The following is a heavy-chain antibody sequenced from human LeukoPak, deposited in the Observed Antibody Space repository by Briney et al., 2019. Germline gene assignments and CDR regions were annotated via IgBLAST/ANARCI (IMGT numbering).Heavy chain of an antibody. V-gene: IGHV1-2*02. D-gene: IGHD2-2*02. CDR3: AREGDLYCGSTSCYNNYYYYGMDV. J-gene: IGHJ6*02. CDR1: GYTFTGYY. CDR2: INPNSGGT. Sequence: ASVKVSCKASGYTFTGYYMHWVRQAPGQGLEWMGWINPNSGGTNYAQKFQGRVTMTRDTSISTAYMELSRLRSDDTAVYYCAREGDLYCGSTSCYNNYYYYGMDVWGQGTTVTVSS.